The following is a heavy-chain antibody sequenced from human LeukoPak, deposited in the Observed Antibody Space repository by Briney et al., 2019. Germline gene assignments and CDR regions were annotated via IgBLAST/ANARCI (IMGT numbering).Heavy chain of an antibody. Sequence: GGSLRLSCAASGFTFSDHYMDWVRQAPGKGLEWVGHTRNKANSYTTEYAASVKGRFTISRDDSKNSVYLQMNSLKTEDTAVYYCARGTGCSGGSCYGLFDFWGQGNLVTVSS. CDR2: TRNKANSYTT. V-gene: IGHV3-72*01. J-gene: IGHJ4*02. D-gene: IGHD2-15*01. CDR1: GFTFSDHY. CDR3: ARGTGCSGGSCYGLFDF.